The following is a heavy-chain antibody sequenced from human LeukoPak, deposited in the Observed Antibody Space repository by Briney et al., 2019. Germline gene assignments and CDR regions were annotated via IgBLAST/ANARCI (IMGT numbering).Heavy chain of an antibody. CDR3: ARESFVVVVAARGWFDP. CDR2: INPNSGGT. Sequence: GASVKVSCKASEYTFTGYYIHWVRQAPGQGLEWMGWINPNSGGTNYAQKFQGRVTMTRDTSISTAYMELSRLRSDDTAVYYCARESFVVVVAARGWFDPWGQGTLVTVSS. V-gene: IGHV1-2*02. J-gene: IGHJ5*02. D-gene: IGHD2-15*01. CDR1: EYTFTGYY.